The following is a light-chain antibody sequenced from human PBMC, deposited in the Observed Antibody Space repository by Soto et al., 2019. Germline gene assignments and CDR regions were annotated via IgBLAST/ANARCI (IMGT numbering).Light chain of an antibody. V-gene: IGKV3-20*01. CDR2: DAS. Sequence: EIVLTQSPATLSLSPGERATLSCRASQSVSSSYLAWYQQKPGQAPRLLIYDASSRATGIPDRFSGSGSGTDFTLTISRPEPEDSAVYYCQQYGSSPPITFGQGTRLENK. J-gene: IGKJ5*01. CDR1: QSVSSSY. CDR3: QQYGSSPPIT.